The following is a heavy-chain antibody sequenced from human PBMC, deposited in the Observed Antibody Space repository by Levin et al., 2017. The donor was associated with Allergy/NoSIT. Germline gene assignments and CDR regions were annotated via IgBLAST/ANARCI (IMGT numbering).Heavy chain of an antibody. CDR2: INHSGST. J-gene: IGHJ6*02. D-gene: IGHD3-10*01. V-gene: IGHV4-34*01. Sequence: SQTLSLTCAVYGGSFSGYYWSWIRQPPGKGLEWIGEINHSGSTNYNPSLKSRVTISVDTSKNQFSLKLSSVTAADTAVYYCARGQIVITMVRGVHRYGMDVWGQGTTVTVSS. CDR3: ARGQIVITMVRGVHRYGMDV. CDR1: GGSFSGYY.